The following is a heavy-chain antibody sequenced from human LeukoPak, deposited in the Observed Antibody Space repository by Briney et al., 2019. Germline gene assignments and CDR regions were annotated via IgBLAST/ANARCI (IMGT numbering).Heavy chain of an antibody. J-gene: IGHJ4*02. V-gene: IGHV3-72*01. D-gene: IGHD3-22*01. CDR2: TRNKPNSYTT. CDR3: VRDFYESSGSTYYFDY. Sequence: PGGSLRLSCAASGFSFSDLYMDWVRQAPAKGLEWVGRTRNKPNSYTTEYAASVKGRFTISRDDSKNSLYLQMNSLKIEDTAVYYCVRDFYESSGSTYYFDYWGQGTLVTVSS. CDR1: GFSFSDLY.